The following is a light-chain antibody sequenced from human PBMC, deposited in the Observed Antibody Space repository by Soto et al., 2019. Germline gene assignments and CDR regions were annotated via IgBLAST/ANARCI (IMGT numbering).Light chain of an antibody. V-gene: IGLV3-21*02. Sequence: SYELTQPPSVSVAPGQTARITCGGSNIGSKSGHWYQQKPGQAPVLVVYDDSDRPSRIPERFSGSNSGNTATLTISRVEAGDEADYYCQVWDTSSDHVVFGGGTKVTVL. J-gene: IGLJ2*01. CDR1: NIGSKS. CDR2: DDS. CDR3: QVWDTSSDHVV.